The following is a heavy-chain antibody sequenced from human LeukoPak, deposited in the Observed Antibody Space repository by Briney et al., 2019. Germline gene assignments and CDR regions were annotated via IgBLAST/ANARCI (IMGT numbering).Heavy chain of an antibody. CDR3: ASDRYRYYWFDP. V-gene: IGHV3-30*19. J-gene: IGHJ5*02. CDR1: GFTFSRSG. D-gene: IGHD5-12*01. CDR2: IVYDGSST. Sequence: GGSLRLSCAASGFTFSRSGMHWVRQAPGKGLEWLAFIVYDGSSTYYADSVKGRFTISRDNSKNTLYLKMNSLRPDDTSIYYCASDRYRYYWFDPWGQGTLVTVSS.